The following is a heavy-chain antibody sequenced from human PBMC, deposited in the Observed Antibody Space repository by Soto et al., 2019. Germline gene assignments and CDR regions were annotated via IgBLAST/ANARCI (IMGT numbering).Heavy chain of an antibody. CDR3: ITDPGDWPDY. CDR2: IKSKKDGGTT. J-gene: IGHJ4*02. V-gene: IGHV3-15*01. D-gene: IGHD3-10*01. CDR1: GITFNNAW. Sequence: GGSLRLSCAVSGITFNNAWMSWVRQVPGKGLEWVGRIKSKKDGGTTDYAAPVKGRFIISRDDSKNTLDLQMNSLKTEDTAVYYCITDPGDWPDYWGQGTLVTVSS.